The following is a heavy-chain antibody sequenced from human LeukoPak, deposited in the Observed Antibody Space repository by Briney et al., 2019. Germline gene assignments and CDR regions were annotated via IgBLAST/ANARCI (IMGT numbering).Heavy chain of an antibody. D-gene: IGHD3-10*01. Sequence: GGSLRLSCVASGFTFSSYWMTWVRQAPGKGLEWLANIKEDGSIQYYLDSVRGRFTISRDNAKTSVYLQLNSLRAEDSAVYYCARDVAGSGSHWGQGTLVTVSS. V-gene: IGHV3-7*01. CDR3: ARDVAGSGSH. CDR2: IKEDGSIQ. J-gene: IGHJ4*02. CDR1: GFTFSSYW.